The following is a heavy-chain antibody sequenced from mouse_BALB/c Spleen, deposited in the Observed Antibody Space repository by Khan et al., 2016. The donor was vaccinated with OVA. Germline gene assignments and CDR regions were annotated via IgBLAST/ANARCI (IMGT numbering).Heavy chain of an antibody. J-gene: IGHJ2*01. CDR3: ARTARIKY. CDR1: GYSITSGYG. D-gene: IGHD1-2*01. Sequence: EVKLLESGPGPVKPSQSLSLTCTVTGYSITSGYGWNWIRQFPGNKLEWMGYISYSGSTNYNPSLKSRISITRNTSKNQFFLQWNSVTTEDTATYYCARTARIKYWGQGTTLTVSS. V-gene: IGHV3-2*02. CDR2: ISYSGST.